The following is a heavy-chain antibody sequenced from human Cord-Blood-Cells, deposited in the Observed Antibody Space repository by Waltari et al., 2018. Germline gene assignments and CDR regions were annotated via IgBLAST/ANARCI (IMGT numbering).Heavy chain of an antibody. V-gene: IGHV4-34*01. CDR1: GGSFSGYY. D-gene: IGHD6-13*01. Sequence: QVQLQQWGAGLLKPSETLSLTCAVYGGSFSGYYWSWIRQPPGKGLEWIGEINHSGSTNYNPSLKSRVTISVDTSKNQFSLKLSSVTAADTAVDYWARGRYSSSWYRGKYGYWGQGTLVTVSS. CDR3: ARGRYSSSWYRGKYGY. J-gene: IGHJ4*02. CDR2: INHSGST.